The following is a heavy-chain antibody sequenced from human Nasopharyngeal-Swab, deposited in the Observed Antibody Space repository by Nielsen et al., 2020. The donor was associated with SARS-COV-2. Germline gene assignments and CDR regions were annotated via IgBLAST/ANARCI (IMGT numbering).Heavy chain of an antibody. CDR1: GFTFSSYW. CDR2: VNNDGSNT. J-gene: IGHJ2*01. V-gene: IGHV3-74*01. Sequence: GESLKISCAASGFTFSSYWMHWVRQAPGKGLVWVSRVNNDGSNTNYADSVKGRFTISRDNAKNTLYLQMNSLKAEETALYYCARALNGYFDLWGRGTLVAVSS. D-gene: IGHD2-8*01. CDR3: ARALNGYFDL.